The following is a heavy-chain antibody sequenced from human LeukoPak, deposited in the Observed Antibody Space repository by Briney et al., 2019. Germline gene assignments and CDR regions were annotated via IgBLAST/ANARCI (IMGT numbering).Heavy chain of an antibody. J-gene: IGHJ5*02. CDR1: GGSISSYY. CDR3: ARLGLFVSWFDP. Sequence: SETLSLTCTVSGGSISSYYWSWIRQPPGKGLEWIGYIYYSGSTNYNPSLKSRVTISVDTSKNQFSLKLSSVTAADTAVYYCARLGLFVSWFDPWGQGTLVTVSS. D-gene: IGHD2-21*01. CDR2: IYYSGST. V-gene: IGHV4-59*12.